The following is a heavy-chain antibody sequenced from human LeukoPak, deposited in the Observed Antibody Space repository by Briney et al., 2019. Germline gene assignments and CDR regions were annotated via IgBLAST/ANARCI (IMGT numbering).Heavy chain of an antibody. CDR1: GFTFSSYS. J-gene: IGHJ4*02. CDR3: ARARIAAPLLDY. Sequence: GGSLRLSCAASGFTFSSYSMNWVRQAPGKGLEWVPIIYSGGSTYYADSVKGRFTISRDNSKNTLYLQMNSLRAEDTAVYFCARARIAAPLLDYWGQGTLVTVSS. CDR2: IYSGGST. V-gene: IGHV3-66*01. D-gene: IGHD6-13*01.